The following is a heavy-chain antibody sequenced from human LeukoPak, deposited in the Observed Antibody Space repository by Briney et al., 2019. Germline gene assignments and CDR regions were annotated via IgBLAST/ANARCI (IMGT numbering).Heavy chain of an antibody. J-gene: IGHJ4*02. CDR3: ARDGGITVAADDY. D-gene: IGHD6-19*01. Sequence: ASVKVSCKASGYTFTNYGFSWVRQAPGHGFEWMGWISAYNGNTNYAQKLQGRVTMTTDTSTSTAYMELRSLRFDDTAVYYCARDGGITVAADDYWGQGTLVTVSS. CDR1: GYTFTNYG. CDR2: ISAYNGNT. V-gene: IGHV1-18*01.